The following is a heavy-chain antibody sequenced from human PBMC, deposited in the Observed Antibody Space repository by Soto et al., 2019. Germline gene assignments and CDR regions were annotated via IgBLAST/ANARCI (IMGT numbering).Heavy chain of an antibody. CDR3: GTAKLDYCSGSSCYGGIDY. J-gene: IGHJ4*02. D-gene: IGHD2-15*01. Sequence: QVQLVESGGGVVQPGRSLRLSCAASGFTFSNYGMYWVRQAPGKGLEWVAIISYDGSNKYYADSVKGRFTISRDNSKNTLYLQMNSLRAEDTAVYYCGTAKLDYCSGSSCYGGIDYWGQGTLVTVSS. CDR2: ISYDGSNK. CDR1: GFTFSNYG. V-gene: IGHV3-30*03.